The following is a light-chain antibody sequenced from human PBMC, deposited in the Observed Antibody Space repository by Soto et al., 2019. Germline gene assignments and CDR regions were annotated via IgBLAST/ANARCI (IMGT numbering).Light chain of an antibody. Sequence: DIQVTQSPSSVSASVGDRVTLTCRASQDISSWLAWYQQKPGKAPKLLIYVASNLHSGVPSRFSGSGSGTDFTLTISGLQPEAFATYYCQQANSLPITSAQRTRPEIK. CDR2: VAS. V-gene: IGKV1-12*01. CDR3: QQANSLPIT. J-gene: IGKJ5*01. CDR1: QDISSW.